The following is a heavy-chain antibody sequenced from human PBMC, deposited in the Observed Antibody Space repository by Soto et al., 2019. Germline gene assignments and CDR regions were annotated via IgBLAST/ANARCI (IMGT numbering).Heavy chain of an antibody. CDR1: GFTFSSYA. V-gene: IGHV3-23*01. D-gene: IGHD3-22*01. Sequence: GGSLRLSCAASGFTFSSYAMSWVRQAPGKGQERVSAISGSGVSIYYADSVKGRFTISRDNSKNTLYLQRNSLRAEDTAVYYCAKSRRFEVTQGPRDYYDSSGYCAFDYWGQGTLVTVSS. CDR3: AKSRRFEVTQGPRDYYDSSGYCAFDY. J-gene: IGHJ4*02. CDR2: ISGSGVSI.